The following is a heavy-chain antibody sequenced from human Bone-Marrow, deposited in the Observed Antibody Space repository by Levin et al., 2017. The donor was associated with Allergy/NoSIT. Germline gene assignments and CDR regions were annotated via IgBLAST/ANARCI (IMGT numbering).Heavy chain of an antibody. Sequence: GGSLRLSCAASGFTFSSYAMHWVRQAPGKGLEWVAVISYDGSNKYYADSVKGRFTISRDNSKNTLYLQMNSLRAEDTAVYYCAREGGGVLRFLEWLLRVYYYYGMDVWGQGTTVTVSS. CDR2: ISYDGSNK. V-gene: IGHV3-30*04. CDR1: GFTFSSYA. D-gene: IGHD3-3*01. CDR3: AREGGGVLRFLEWLLRVYYYYGMDV. J-gene: IGHJ6*02.